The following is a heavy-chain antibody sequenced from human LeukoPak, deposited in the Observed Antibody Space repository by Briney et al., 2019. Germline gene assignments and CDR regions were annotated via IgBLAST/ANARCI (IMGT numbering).Heavy chain of an antibody. CDR2: IYYSGST. V-gene: IGHV4-59*01. D-gene: IGHD5-12*01. CDR1: GGSISSYY. CDR3: ARHAGGVDIVATIFDY. J-gene: IGHJ4*02. Sequence: SETLSLTCTVSGGSISSYYWSWIRQPPGKGLEWIGDIYYSGSTNYNPSLKSRVTISVDTSKNQFSLKLSSVTAADTAVYYCARHAGGVDIVATIFDYWGQGTLVTVSS.